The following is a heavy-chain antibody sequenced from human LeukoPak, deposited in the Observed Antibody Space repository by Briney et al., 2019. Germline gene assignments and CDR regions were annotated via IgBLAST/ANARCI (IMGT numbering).Heavy chain of an antibody. D-gene: IGHD3-22*01. CDR2: IYHSGST. V-gene: IGHV4-38-2*02. J-gene: IGHJ4*02. CDR1: GYSISSGYY. Sequence: PSETLSLTCTVSGYSISSGYYWGWIRQPPGKGLEWIGSIYHSGSTYYNPSLKSRVTISVDTSKNQFSLKLSSVTAADTAVYYCARGQDSHYYFDYWGQGTLVTVSS. CDR3: ARGQDSHYYFDY.